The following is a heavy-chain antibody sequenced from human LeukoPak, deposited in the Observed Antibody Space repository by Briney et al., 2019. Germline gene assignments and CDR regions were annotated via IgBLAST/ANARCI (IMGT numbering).Heavy chain of an antibody. CDR2: ISYDGSGK. CDR3: ARVRMGTYYYYMDV. CDR1: GFTFSSYA. Sequence: GGSLRLSCAASGFTFSSYAMHWVRQAPGKGLEWVAVISYDGSGKYYADSVKGRFTISRDNSKNTLYLQMNSLRAEDTAVYYCARVRMGTYYYYMDVWGKGTTVTVSS. V-gene: IGHV3-30*01. D-gene: IGHD7-27*01. J-gene: IGHJ6*03.